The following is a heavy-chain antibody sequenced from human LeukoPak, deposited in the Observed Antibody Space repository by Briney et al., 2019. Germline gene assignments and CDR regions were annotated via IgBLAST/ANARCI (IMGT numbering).Heavy chain of an antibody. CDR3: AVGGGSTWFNL. Sequence: PGGSLRLSCAASGFTVSSNYMSWVRQAPGKGLEWVSVIYSGDGTYYADSVKGRFTISRDNSKNTQYLQMNSLRAGDTAVYFCAVGGGSTWFNLWGQGTLLTVCS. D-gene: IGHD6-13*01. J-gene: IGHJ5*02. CDR1: GFTVSSNY. V-gene: IGHV3-53*01. CDR2: IYSGDGT.